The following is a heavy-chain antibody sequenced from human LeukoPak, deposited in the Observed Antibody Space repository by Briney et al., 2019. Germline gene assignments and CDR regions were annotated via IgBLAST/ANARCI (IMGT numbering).Heavy chain of an antibody. CDR2: IKQDGSEK. J-gene: IGHJ4*02. CDR3: ARSPETGRRAGIDY. D-gene: IGHD1-1*01. Sequence: GGSLRLSCAASGFTFSSYWMSWVRQAPGKGLEWVANIKQDGSEKYYVDSVKGRFTISRDNAKNSLYLQMNSLRAEDTAVYYCARSPETGRRAGIDYWGQGTLVTVSS. V-gene: IGHV3-7*01. CDR1: GFTFSSYW.